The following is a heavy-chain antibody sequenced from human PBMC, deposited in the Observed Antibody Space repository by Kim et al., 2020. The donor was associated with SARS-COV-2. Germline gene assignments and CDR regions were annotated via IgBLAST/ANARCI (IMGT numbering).Heavy chain of an antibody. D-gene: IGHD3-16*02. J-gene: IGHJ4*02. CDR3: AKDAFMITFGGVIVNGPDY. Sequence: GGSLRLSCAASGFTFSSYAMSWVRQAPGKGLEWVSAISGSGGSTYYADSVKGRFTISRDNSKNTLYLQMNSLRAEDTAVYYCAKDAFMITFGGVIVNGPDYWGQGTLVTVSS. V-gene: IGHV3-23*01. CDR2: ISGSGGST. CDR1: GFTFSSYA.